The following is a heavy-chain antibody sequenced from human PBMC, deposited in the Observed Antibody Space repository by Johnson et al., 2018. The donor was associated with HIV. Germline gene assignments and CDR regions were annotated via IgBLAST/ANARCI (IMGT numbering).Heavy chain of an antibody. D-gene: IGHD5-24*01. CDR1: GFSVSSNY. V-gene: IGHV3-66*02. Sequence: VQLVESGGGLVQPGGSLRLSCAASGFSVSSNYMSWVRQSPGKGLEWVSVTYSGGSTYYAESVKGRFTISRDNSQNTLYLQMNSLRPEDTAVYYCARALWDAYNPPPGAFDIWGQGTMVTVSS. CDR3: ARALWDAYNPPPGAFDI. CDR2: TYSGGST. J-gene: IGHJ3*02.